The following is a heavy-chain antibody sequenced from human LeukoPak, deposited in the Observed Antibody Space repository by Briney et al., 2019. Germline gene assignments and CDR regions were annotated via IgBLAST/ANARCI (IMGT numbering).Heavy chain of an antibody. V-gene: IGHV1-8*02. D-gene: IGHD1-26*01. CDR3: ARGPEVGMGATQHLDY. CDR2: MNPNSGNT. J-gene: IGHJ4*02. CDR1: GYTFTSYG. Sequence: GASVKVSCKASGYTFTSYGISWVRQAPGQGLEWMGWMNPNSGNTGYAQKFQGRVTMTRNTSISTAYMELSSLRSEDTAVYYCARGPEVGMGATQHLDYWGQGTLVTVSS.